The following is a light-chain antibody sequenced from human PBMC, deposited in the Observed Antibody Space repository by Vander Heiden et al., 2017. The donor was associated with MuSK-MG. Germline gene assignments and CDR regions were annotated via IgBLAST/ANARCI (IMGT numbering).Light chain of an antibody. V-gene: IGKV1D-8*01. CDR2: AAS. J-gene: IGKJ1*01. CDR3: HQYEDLPWT. Sequence: GDRVTISCRMSQDISTYLAWYHQRPGKAPELLIYAASTLRSGVPSRFSGSGSVTDFALAISCLRSEHFAPYYCHQYEDLPWTFGQGTKVEI. CDR1: QDISTY.